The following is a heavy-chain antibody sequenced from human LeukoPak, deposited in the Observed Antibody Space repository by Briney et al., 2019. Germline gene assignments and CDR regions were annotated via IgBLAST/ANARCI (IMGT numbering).Heavy chain of an antibody. Sequence: GESLKISCKGSGYSFTNYWIGWVRRMPGKGLEWMGIIYPGDSDTRYSPSFQGQVTISADKSISTAYLQWSSLKASDTAMYYCARLQTSSGWYFDYWGQGTLVTVSS. J-gene: IGHJ4*02. D-gene: IGHD6-19*01. CDR1: GYSFTNYW. CDR2: IYPGDSDT. CDR3: ARLQTSSGWYFDY. V-gene: IGHV5-51*01.